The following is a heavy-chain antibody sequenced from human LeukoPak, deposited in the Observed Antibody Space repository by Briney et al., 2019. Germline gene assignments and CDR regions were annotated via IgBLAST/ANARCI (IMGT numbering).Heavy chain of an antibody. J-gene: IGHJ4*02. D-gene: IGHD3-22*01. CDR2: INSDESTT. CDR1: GFTLSGHW. V-gene: IGHV3-74*01. CDR3: ARELPIYYYDSSGYAAKISNYFDY. Sequence: GGSLRLSCVASGFTLSGHWMHWVRQAPGKGLVWVSRINSDESTTVYADSVKGRFTISRDNAKNTLYLQMNSLTAEDTAVYYCARELPIYYYDSSGYAAKISNYFDYWGQGTLVTVSS.